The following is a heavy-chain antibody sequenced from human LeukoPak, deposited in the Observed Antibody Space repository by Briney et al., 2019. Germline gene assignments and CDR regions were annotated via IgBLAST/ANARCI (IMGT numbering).Heavy chain of an antibody. CDR1: GFTFSSYG. D-gene: IGHD3-3*01. CDR3: VRAGIFWNKKYYSDQ. Sequence: PGGSLRLSCAASGFTFSSYGMHWVRQAPGKGLEWVADINQDGSATASVDSVKGRFTISRDNAKNSLFLQMNSLRAEDTAVYYCVRAGIFWNKKYYSDQWGQGTLVTVSS. CDR2: INQDGSAT. J-gene: IGHJ4*02. V-gene: IGHV3-7*04.